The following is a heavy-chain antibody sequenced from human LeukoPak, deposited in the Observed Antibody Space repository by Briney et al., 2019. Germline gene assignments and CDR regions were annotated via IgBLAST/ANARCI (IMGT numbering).Heavy chain of an antibody. D-gene: IGHD1-26*01. CDR1: GFTFSGSA. CDR3: TTSGSYTTYGMDV. CDR2: IRSKANSYAT. V-gene: IGHV3-73*01. Sequence: GGSLKLSCAASGFTFSGSAMHWVRQASGKGLEWVGRIRSKANSYATAYAASVKGRFTISRDDSKNTAYLQMNSLKTEDTAVYYCTTSGSYTTYGMDVWGQGTTVTVSS. J-gene: IGHJ6*02.